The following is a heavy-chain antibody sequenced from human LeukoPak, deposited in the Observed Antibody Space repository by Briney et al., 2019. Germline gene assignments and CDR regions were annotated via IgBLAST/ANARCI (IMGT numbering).Heavy chain of an antibody. CDR2: INPSGGST. Sequence: ASVKVSCKASGYTFTSYYMHWVRQAPGQGLEWMGIINPSGGSTNYAQKFQGRVTITTDESTSTAYMELSSLRSEDTAVYYCARATGNCGGDCYSPPSDWGQGTLVTVSS. J-gene: IGHJ1*01. CDR3: ARATGNCGGDCYSPPSD. CDR1: GYTFTSYY. D-gene: IGHD2-21*02. V-gene: IGHV1-46*01.